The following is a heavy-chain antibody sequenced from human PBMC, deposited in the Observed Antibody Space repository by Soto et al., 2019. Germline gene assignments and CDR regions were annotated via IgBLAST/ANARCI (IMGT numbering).Heavy chain of an antibody. Sequence: PGGSLRLSCAASGSSFPKYPMHWVRQPPDKGLEWEEAILHDGVTNNIADSVKDRFSISRDNSRNKLYLEMNSMRTEDTAMYYCVRGSYSSSWERLDPWGQGTLVTVSS. D-gene: IGHD4-4*01. CDR3: VRGSYSSSWERLDP. CDR1: GSSFPKYP. V-gene: IGHV3-30-3*01. CDR2: ILHDGVTN. J-gene: IGHJ5*02.